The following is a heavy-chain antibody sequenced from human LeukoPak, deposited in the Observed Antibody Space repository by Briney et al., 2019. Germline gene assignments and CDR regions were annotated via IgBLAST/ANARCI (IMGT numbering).Heavy chain of an antibody. CDR2: IYYSGST. V-gene: IGHV4-39*01. J-gene: IGHJ3*02. D-gene: IGHD2-2*02. CDR1: GGSISSSSYY. CDR3: ARHLRTHTSCYNCAFDI. Sequence: SETLSLTCTVSGGSISSSSYYWGWIRQPPGKGLEWIGSIYYSGSTYYNPSLKSRVTISVDTSKNQFSLKLSSVTAADTAVYYCARHLRTHTSCYNCAFDIWGQGTMVTVSS.